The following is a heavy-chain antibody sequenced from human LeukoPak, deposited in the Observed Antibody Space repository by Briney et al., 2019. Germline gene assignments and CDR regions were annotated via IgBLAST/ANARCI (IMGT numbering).Heavy chain of an antibody. CDR3: ARDEPGIAVDVGVY. CDR2: ISSGGRIK. J-gene: IGHJ4*02. CDR1: GFTFSSYE. Sequence: QPGGSLRLSCAASGFTFSSYEMNWVRQAPGKRLEWVSYISSGGRIKYYADSVKGRFTISRDNAKNSLYLQMNSLRAEDTAVYYCARDEPGIAVDVGVYWGQGTLVTVSS. D-gene: IGHD6-19*01. V-gene: IGHV3-48*03.